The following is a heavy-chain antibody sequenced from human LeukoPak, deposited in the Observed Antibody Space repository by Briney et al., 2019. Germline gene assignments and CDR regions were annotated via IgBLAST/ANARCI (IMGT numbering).Heavy chain of an antibody. CDR2: IKGDGSEK. V-gene: IGHV3-7*01. CDR1: GFTFSSYW. Sequence: GGSLRLSCAASGFTFSSYWMSWVRLAPGKGLEWVANIKGDGSEKWYADSVKGRFTISRDNAQNSVHLQMNSLRAEDTAVYHCARDAYRSRWLHAWGQGSLVTVNS. J-gene: IGHJ5*02. CDR3: ARDAYRSRWLHA. D-gene: IGHD5-24*01.